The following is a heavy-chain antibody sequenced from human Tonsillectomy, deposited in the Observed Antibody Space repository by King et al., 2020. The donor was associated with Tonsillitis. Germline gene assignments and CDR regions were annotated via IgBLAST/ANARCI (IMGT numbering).Heavy chain of an antibody. J-gene: IGHJ6*02. CDR1: GFTFDIYG. CDR3: AKYRSGGYRGMDV. CDR2: LSSDGSDK. V-gene: IGHV3-30*18. Sequence: VQLVESGGGVVQPGRSLRLSCAASGFTFDIYGMHWVRQAPGKGLEWVALLSSDGSDKYYADSVKGRFTISRDNSKNMLYLLMNSLRPDDTAVYFCAKYRSGGYRGMDVWGQGTTVTVSS. D-gene: IGHD3-10*01.